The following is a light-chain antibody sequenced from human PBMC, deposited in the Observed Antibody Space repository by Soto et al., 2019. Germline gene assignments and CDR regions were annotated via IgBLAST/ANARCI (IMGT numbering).Light chain of an antibody. CDR1: QGIANY. Sequence: DIQMTQSPSSLSASLGDRVTITCRASQGIANYLAWYQHKPGKVPNLLIYGAVTLQSGVPSRFSSSGSGTDFSLTISSLQAEDVSTYYCQNYHSAPFTFGPGTRVRIK. V-gene: IGKV1-27*01. CDR3: QNYHSAPFT. CDR2: GAV. J-gene: IGKJ3*01.